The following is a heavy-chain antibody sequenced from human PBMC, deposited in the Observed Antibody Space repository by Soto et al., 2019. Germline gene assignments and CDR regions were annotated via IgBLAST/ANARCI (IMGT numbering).Heavy chain of an antibody. CDR2: IYYSGST. CDR3: ARGILSDPPIYWYFDL. V-gene: IGHV4-59*01. CDR1: GGSISSYY. Sequence: QVQLQESGPGLVKPSETLSLTCTVSGGSISSYYWSWIRQPPGKGLEWIGYIYYSGSTNYNPSLKSRVTISVDTSKNQFSLKLSSVTAADTAVYYCARGILSDPPIYWYFDLWGRGTLVTVSS. J-gene: IGHJ2*01. D-gene: IGHD2-21*02.